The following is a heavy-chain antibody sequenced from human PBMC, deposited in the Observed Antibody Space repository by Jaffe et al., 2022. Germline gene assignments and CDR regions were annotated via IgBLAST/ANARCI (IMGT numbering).Heavy chain of an antibody. CDR2: IYTSGST. CDR1: GGSISSGSYY. V-gene: IGHV4-61*02. D-gene: IGHD3-16*02. J-gene: IGHJ5*02. CDR3: ARGEGYDYVWGSYRIRNWFDP. Sequence: QVQLQESGPGLVKPSQTLSLTCTVSGGSISSGSYYWSWIRQPAGKGLEWIGRIYTSGSTNYNPSLKSRVTISVDTSKNQFSLKLSSVTAADTAVYYCARGEGYDYVWGSYRIRNWFDPWGQGTLVTVSS.